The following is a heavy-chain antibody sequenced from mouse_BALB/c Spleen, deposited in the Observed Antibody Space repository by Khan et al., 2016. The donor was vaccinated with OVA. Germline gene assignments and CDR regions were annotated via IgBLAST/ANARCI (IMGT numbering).Heavy chain of an antibody. V-gene: IGHV1-20*02. CDR1: GYSFTGYF. D-gene: IGHD1-1*01. CDR2: INPHIGET. CDR3: ARKNGSDFDY. Sequence: MQLEESGPELVKPGASVKISYKASGYSFTGYFMNWVMQSHGKSLEWIGRINPHIGETLYNQKFKGKATLTVDESSRTVHMELRSLASEDSAVYYCARKNGSDFDYWGQGTTLTVSS. J-gene: IGHJ2*01.